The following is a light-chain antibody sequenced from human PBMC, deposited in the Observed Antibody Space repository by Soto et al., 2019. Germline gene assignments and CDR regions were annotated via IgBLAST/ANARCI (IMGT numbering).Light chain of an antibody. J-gene: IGKJ3*01. V-gene: IGKV3-20*01. Sequence: EILLTQSPCTLSLSPGERATLACRASQSVSSSYLAWYQQKPGQAPRLLIYGASTRATGIPDRFSGSGSGTDFTLTISRLEPEDFAVYYCQQYGSSPRFTFGPGTKVDIK. CDR1: QSVSSSY. CDR2: GAS. CDR3: QQYGSSPRFT.